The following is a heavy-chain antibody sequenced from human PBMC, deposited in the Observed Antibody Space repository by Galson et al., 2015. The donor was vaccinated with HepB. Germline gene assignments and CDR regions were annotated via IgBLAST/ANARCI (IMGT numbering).Heavy chain of an antibody. CDR2: IYYSGST. D-gene: IGHD2-2*01. J-gene: IGHJ4*02. V-gene: IGHV4-39*01. Sequence: SETLSLTCTVSGGSISSGSYYWGWIRQPPGKGLEWIGSIYYSGSTYYNPSLKSRVTISVDTSKNQFSLKLSSVTAADTAVYYCARRLYRGFSSTWDDYWGQGTLVTVSS. CDR1: GGSISSGSYY. CDR3: ARRLYRGFSSTWDDY.